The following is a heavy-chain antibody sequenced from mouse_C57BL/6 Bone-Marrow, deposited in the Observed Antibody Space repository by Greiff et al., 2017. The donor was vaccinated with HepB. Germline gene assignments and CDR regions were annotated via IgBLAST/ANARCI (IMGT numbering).Heavy chain of an antibody. Sequence: QVQLQQSGAELVKPGASVKLSCKASGYTFTEYTIHWVKQRSGQGLEWIGWFYPASGSIKYNEKFKYKATLTADKSSSTVYIGLRILISEDSAVYFCASHEESYSNYWGYFDVWGKGTTVTVSS. CDR1: GYTFTEYT. CDR3: ASHEESYSNYWGYFDV. CDR2: FYPASGSI. D-gene: IGHD2-5*01. J-gene: IGHJ1*03. V-gene: IGHV1-62-2*01.